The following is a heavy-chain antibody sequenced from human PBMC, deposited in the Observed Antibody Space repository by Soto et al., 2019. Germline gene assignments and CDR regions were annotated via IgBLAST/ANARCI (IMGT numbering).Heavy chain of an antibody. D-gene: IGHD6-6*01. J-gene: IGHJ6*02. CDR3: ARDLGGGPYSSSRESPNRYYGMDV. V-gene: IGHV3-30-3*01. CDR1: GFTFSSYA. Sequence: QVQLVESGGGVVQPGRSLRLSCAASGFTFSSYAMHWVRQAPGKGLEWVAVISYDGSNKYYADSVKGRFTISRDNSKNTLYLQMNSLRSEDTAVYYCARDLGGGPYSSSRESPNRYYGMDVWGQGTTVTVSS. CDR2: ISYDGSNK.